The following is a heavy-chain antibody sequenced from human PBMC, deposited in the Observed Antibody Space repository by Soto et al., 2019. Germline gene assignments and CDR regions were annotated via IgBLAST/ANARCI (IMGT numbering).Heavy chain of an antibody. J-gene: IGHJ4*02. V-gene: IGHV4-31*03. D-gene: IGHD2-2*01. CDR1: GGSISSGGYY. Sequence: PSETLSLTCTVSGGSISSGGYYWSWIRQHPGKGLEWIGYIYYSGSTYYNPSLKSRVTISVDTSKNQFSLKLSSVTAADTAVYYCARICSTSCYAGHDYWGQGTLVTVSS. CDR2: IYYSGST. CDR3: ARICSTSCYAGHDY.